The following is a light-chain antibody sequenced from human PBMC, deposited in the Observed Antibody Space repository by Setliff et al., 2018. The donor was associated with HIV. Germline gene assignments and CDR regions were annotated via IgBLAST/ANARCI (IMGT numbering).Light chain of an antibody. CDR1: SSDVGTYNF. CDR3: SSYTSITPLYV. V-gene: IGLV2-14*03. J-gene: IGLJ1*01. Sequence: QSALTQPASVSGSPGQSITISCTGTSSDVGTYNFVSWYQQHPGKAPKLMIYDVRNRPSGVSNRFSGSKSGNTASLTISGLQAEDEADYYCSSYTSITPLYVFGTGTKVTVL. CDR2: DVR.